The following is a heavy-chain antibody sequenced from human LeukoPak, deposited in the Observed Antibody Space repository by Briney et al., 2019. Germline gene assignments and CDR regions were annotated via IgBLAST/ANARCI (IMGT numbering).Heavy chain of an antibody. CDR3: ARALGGNSFYFDY. D-gene: IGHD4-23*01. CDR2: INPSGGST. J-gene: IGHJ4*02. V-gene: IGHV1-46*01. Sequence: TFTXXXXXXVXQXXXQGXXXXGXINPSGGSTTYPQKFQGTVTMTRDTSTSTVYMELSSLRSEDTAVYYCARALGGNSFYFDYWSQGTLVTVSS. CDR1: TFTXXX.